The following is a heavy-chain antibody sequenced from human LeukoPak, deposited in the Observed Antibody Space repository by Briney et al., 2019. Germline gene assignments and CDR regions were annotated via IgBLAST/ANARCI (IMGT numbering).Heavy chain of an antibody. J-gene: IGHJ4*02. D-gene: IGHD4-17*01. V-gene: IGHV3-21*01. Sequence: GGSLRLSCAASGFTFSSYSMNWVRQAPGKGLEWVSSISSSSSYIYYADSVKGRFTISRDNAKNSLYLQMNSLRAEDTAVYYCARNGTSYGDYDYWGQGTLVTVSS. CDR3: ARNGTSYGDYDY. CDR2: ISSSSSYI. CDR1: GFTFSSYS.